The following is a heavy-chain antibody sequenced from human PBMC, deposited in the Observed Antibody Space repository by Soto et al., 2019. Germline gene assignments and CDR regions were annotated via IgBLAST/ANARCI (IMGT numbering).Heavy chain of an antibody. Sequence: SSETLSLTXTVSGGSISSYYWSWIRQPAGKGLEWIGRIYTSGSTNYNPSLKSRVTMSVDTSKNQFSLKLSSVTAADTAVYYCARAHYYDSSGPPSGMDVWGQGTTVTVSS. CDR3: ARAHYYDSSGPPSGMDV. CDR1: GGSISSYY. CDR2: IYTSGST. J-gene: IGHJ6*02. D-gene: IGHD3-22*01. V-gene: IGHV4-4*07.